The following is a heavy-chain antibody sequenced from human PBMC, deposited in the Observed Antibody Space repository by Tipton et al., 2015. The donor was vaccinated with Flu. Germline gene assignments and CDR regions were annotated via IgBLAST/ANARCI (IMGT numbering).Heavy chain of an antibody. CDR1: GGSFSGYY. CDR3: ARGPVNSTLWFDP. V-gene: IGHV4-34*01. J-gene: IGHJ5*02. Sequence: LSLTCAVYGGSFSGYYWSWIRQPPGKGLEWIGEINHSGSTNYNPSLKSRVTISVDTSKNQFSLKLSSVTAADTAVYYCARGPVNSTLWFDPWGQGTLVTVSS. D-gene: IGHD4-17*01. CDR2: INHSGST.